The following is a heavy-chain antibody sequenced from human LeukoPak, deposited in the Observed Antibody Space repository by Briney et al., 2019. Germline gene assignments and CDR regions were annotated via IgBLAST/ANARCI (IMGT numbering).Heavy chain of an antibody. V-gene: IGHV4-34*01. Sequence: PSETLSLTCGVYGGSFSGYYWSWIRQPPGKGLEWIGEINDSGSTNYNPSLKSRATISADTSKNQVSLNLSSVTAADTAVYYCARHMLGGKRSFDSWGQGTLVSVSS. J-gene: IGHJ4*02. CDR2: INDSGST. D-gene: IGHD4-23*01. CDR1: GGSFSGYY. CDR3: ARHMLGGKRSFDS.